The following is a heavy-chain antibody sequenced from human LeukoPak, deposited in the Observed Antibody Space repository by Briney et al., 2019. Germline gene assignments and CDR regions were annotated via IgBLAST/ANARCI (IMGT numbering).Heavy chain of an antibody. J-gene: IGHJ3*02. CDR3: AKDESSSWYANAFDI. CDR1: GFTFSNYE. CDR2: ISSRGGTI. D-gene: IGHD6-13*01. Sequence: GGSLRLSCAASGFTFSNYEMNWVRQAPGKGLEWVSYISSRGGTIYYADSVKGRFTISRDNVKDSLYLQMNSLRAEDMALYYCAKDESSSWYANAFDIWGQGTMVTVSS. V-gene: IGHV3-48*03.